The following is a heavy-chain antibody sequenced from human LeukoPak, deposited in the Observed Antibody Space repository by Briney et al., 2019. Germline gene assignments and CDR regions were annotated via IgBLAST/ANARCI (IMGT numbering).Heavy chain of an antibody. D-gene: IGHD1-26*01. J-gene: IGHJ3*02. CDR2: ISSSGSTI. V-gene: IGHV3-48*03. Sequence: GGSLRLSCAASGFTFSSYEMNWVRQAPGKGLEWVSYISSSGSTIYYADSVKGRFTISRDNAKNSLYLQMNSLRAEDTAVYYCAKGGSYSHGAFDIWGQGTMVTVSS. CDR3: AKGGSYSHGAFDI. CDR1: GFTFSSYE.